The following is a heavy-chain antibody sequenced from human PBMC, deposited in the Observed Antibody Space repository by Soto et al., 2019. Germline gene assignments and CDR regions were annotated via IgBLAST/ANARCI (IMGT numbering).Heavy chain of an antibody. CDR2: ISVYNGDT. V-gene: IGHV1-18*01. Sequence: GASVTVSCKASGFPFSGFGFLWVRQAPGQGLDWMGWISVYNGDTKYAPKFQDRYHLNTDRSATTVHMEVSSLTSEDTAVYYCGRDAYSSGWPWEPPDYWGQGTQVTVSS. D-gene: IGHD6-19*01. CDR1: GFPFSGFG. J-gene: IGHJ4*01. CDR3: GRDAYSSGWPWEPPDY.